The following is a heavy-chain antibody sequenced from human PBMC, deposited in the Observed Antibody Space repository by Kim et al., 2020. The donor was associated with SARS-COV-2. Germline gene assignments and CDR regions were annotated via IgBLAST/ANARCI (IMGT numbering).Heavy chain of an antibody. CDR3: ARDTYYYDSSGYWVFFDY. D-gene: IGHD3-22*01. V-gene: IGHV3-48*04. CDR2: ISSSSSTI. CDR1: GFTFSTYS. Sequence: GGSLRLSCAASGFTFSTYSMNWVSQAPGKGLEWVSYISSSSSTIYYADSVKGRFTISRDNAKNSLYLQMNSLRAEDTAVYYCARDTYYYDSSGYWVFFDYWGHGTLVTVSP. J-gene: IGHJ4*01.